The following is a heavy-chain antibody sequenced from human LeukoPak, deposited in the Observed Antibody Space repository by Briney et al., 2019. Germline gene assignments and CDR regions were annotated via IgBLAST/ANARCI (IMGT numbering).Heavy chain of an antibody. CDR3: ARTYDFWSGYYSPGMDV. D-gene: IGHD3-3*01. V-gene: IGHV4-30-4*01. CDR1: GGSISSGDYY. Sequence: SQTLSLTCTVSGGSISSGDYYWSWIRQPPGKGLEWIGYIYYSGSTYYNPSLKSRVTISVDTSKNQFSLMLSSVTAADTAVYYCARTYDFWSGYYSPGMDVWGQGTTVTVSS. J-gene: IGHJ6*02. CDR2: IYYSGST.